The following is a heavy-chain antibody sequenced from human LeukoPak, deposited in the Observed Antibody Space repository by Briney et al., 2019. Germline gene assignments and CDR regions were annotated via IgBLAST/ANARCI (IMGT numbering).Heavy chain of an antibody. CDR2: ISYDGSNK. J-gene: IGHJ6*02. Sequence: GGSLRLSCAASGFTFSSYAMHWVRQAPGKGLEWVAVISYDGSNKYYADSVKGRFTISRDNSENTLYLQMNSLRAEDTAVYYCARAGYYGSGSYLGYGMDVWGQGTTVTVSS. CDR3: ARAGYYGSGSYLGYGMDV. V-gene: IGHV3-30-3*01. D-gene: IGHD3-10*01. CDR1: GFTFSSYA.